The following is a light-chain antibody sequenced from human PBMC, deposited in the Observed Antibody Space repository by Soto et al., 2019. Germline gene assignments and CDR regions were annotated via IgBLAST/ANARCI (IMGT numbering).Light chain of an antibody. Sequence: IVMTHSPATLSVSPGERATLSCRASQSVSSSYLAWYQQKPGQAPRLLIYGASSRATGIPDRFSGSGSGTDFTLTISRLEPEDFAVYYCQQYGSSPRTFGQGTLLEF. J-gene: IGKJ5*01. CDR2: GAS. CDR3: QQYGSSPRT. V-gene: IGKV3-20*01. CDR1: QSVSSSY.